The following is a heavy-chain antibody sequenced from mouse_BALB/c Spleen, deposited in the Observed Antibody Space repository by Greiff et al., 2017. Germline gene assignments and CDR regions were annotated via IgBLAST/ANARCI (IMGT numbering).Heavy chain of an antibody. V-gene: IGHV14-3*02. CDR1: GFNIKDTY. J-gene: IGHJ4*01. CDR3: ARGYYAMDY. CDR2: IDPANGNT. Sequence: DVKLVESGAELVKPGDSVKLSCTASGFNIKDTYMHWVKQRPEQGLEWIGRIDPANGNTKYDPKFQGKATITADTSSNTAYLQLSSLTSEDTAVYYCARGYYAMDYWGQGTSGTVSS.